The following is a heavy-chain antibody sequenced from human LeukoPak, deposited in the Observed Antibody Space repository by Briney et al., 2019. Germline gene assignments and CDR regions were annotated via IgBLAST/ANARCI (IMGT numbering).Heavy chain of an antibody. J-gene: IGHJ4*02. CDR2: ISGSDGST. Sequence: GGSLRLSCAVSGFTFSSSAMSWVRLAPGKGLEWVSGISGSDGSTYYADSVKGRFTISRDNSKNTLFLQMNSLRAEDTAVYYCAKDSAKKCDDYWGQGTLVTVSS. CDR3: AKDSAKKCDDY. CDR1: GFTFSSSA. D-gene: IGHD3-10*01. V-gene: IGHV3-23*01.